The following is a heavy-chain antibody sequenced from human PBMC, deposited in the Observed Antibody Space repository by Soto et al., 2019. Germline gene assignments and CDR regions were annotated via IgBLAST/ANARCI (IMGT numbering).Heavy chain of an antibody. CDR3: ARDRRGYCSGGSCSDLT. V-gene: IGHV1-69*08. D-gene: IGHD2-15*01. J-gene: IGHJ4*02. CDR2: IIPILGIA. Sequence: QVQLVQSGAEVKKPGSSVKVSCKASGGTFSSYTISWVRQAPGQGLEWMGRIIPILGIANYAQKFQGRVTITADKSTSTAYMELSSLRSEDTAVYYCARDRRGYCSGGSCSDLTGGQGTLVTVSS. CDR1: GGTFSSYT.